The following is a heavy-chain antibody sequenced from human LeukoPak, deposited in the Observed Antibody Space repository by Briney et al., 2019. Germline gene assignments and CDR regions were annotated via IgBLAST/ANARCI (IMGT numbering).Heavy chain of an antibody. D-gene: IGHD4-17*01. CDR2: IRYDGSNK. Sequence: GGSLRLSCAASGFTFSSYGMHWVRQAPGKGLEWVAFIRYDGSNKYYADSVKGRFTISRDNSKNTQYLQMNSLRAEDTAVYYCAKDIRVDYGDLFDYWGQGTLVTVSS. CDR3: AKDIRVDYGDLFDY. J-gene: IGHJ4*02. V-gene: IGHV3-30*02. CDR1: GFTFSSYG.